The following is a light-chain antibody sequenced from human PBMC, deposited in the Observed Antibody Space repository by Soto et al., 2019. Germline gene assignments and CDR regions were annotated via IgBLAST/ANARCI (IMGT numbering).Light chain of an antibody. CDR3: SSYAGSNNFGV. J-gene: IGLJ1*01. V-gene: IGLV2-11*01. CDR1: SSDVGAYKF. Sequence: QSALTQPRSVSGSPGQSVTISCTGTSSDVGAYKFVSWYQQHPGKAPKFMIYDVSKRPSGVPDRFSGSKSGNTASLTVSGLLAEDEADYYCSSYAGSNNFGVFGTGTNVTV. CDR2: DVS.